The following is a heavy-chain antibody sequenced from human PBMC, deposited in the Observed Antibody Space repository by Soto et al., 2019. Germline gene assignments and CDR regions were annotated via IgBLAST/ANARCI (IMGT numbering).Heavy chain of an antibody. CDR2: ISGSGGST. J-gene: IGHJ6*03. V-gene: IGHV3-23*01. Sequence: GGSLRLSCAASGFTFSSYAMSWVRQAPGKGLEWVSAISGSGGSTYYADSVKGRFTISRDNSKNTLYLQMNSLRAEDTAVYYCAKSPPPYRSYYYYYMDVWGKGTTVTVSS. CDR1: GFTFSSYA. CDR3: AKSPPPYRSYYYYYMDV. D-gene: IGHD4-4*01.